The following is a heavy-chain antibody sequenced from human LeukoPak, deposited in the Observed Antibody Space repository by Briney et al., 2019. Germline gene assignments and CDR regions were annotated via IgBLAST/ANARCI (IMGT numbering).Heavy chain of an antibody. D-gene: IGHD3-22*01. CDR1: GFTFSRYG. CDR3: ARGLVVSAAYFDY. J-gene: IGHJ4*02. V-gene: IGHV3-30*03. CDR2: ISYDGSNK. Sequence: SGRSLRLSCAASGFTFSRYGMRWVRQAPGKGLEWVAVISYDGSNKYYADSVKGRFTISRDNSKNTLYLQMNSLRAEDTAVYYCARGLVVSAAYFDYWGQGTLVTVSS.